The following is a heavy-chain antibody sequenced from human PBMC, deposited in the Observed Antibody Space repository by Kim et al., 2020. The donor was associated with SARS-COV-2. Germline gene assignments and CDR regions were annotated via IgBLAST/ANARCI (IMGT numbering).Heavy chain of an antibody. V-gene: IGHV4-34*01. D-gene: IGHD6-19*01. CDR1: GGSFSGYY. CDR3: ARAGRQWLVRPILYYFDY. CDR2: INHSGST. J-gene: IGHJ4*01. Sequence: SETLSLTCAVYGGSFSGYYWSWIRQPPGKGLEWLGEINHSGSTNYNPSLKSRVTISVDTSKNQFSLKLSSVTAADTAVYYCARAGRQWLVRPILYYFDY.